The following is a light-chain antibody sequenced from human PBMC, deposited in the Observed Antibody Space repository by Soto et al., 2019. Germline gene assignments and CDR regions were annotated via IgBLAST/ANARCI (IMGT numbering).Light chain of an antibody. CDR1: QSIASY. J-gene: IGKJ1*01. Sequence: DIQLTQSPSSLSASVGDRVTITCRASQSIASYLNWYQQKPGKAPKLLIYAASTLQSGVRSRFSGSGSGTEFTLTLSSLQPEDFATYYCQQSYSSPWTFGQGTKVEIK. CDR3: QQSYSSPWT. V-gene: IGKV1-39*01. CDR2: AAS.